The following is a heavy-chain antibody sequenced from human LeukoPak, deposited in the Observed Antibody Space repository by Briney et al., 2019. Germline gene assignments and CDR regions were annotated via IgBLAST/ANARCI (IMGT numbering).Heavy chain of an antibody. D-gene: IGHD6-19*01. CDR2: VFTRGTT. Sequence: PSETLSLTCTVSGGSISSGSYYWNWIRQPAGKRLEWLGHVFTRGTTNYNASLEGRLTISLDTARNQFSLYLSSVTAADTAMYFCARSSLAVYFDYWGQRTLVTASS. CDR1: GGSISSGSYY. J-gene: IGHJ4*02. V-gene: IGHV4-61*09. CDR3: ARSSLAVYFDY.